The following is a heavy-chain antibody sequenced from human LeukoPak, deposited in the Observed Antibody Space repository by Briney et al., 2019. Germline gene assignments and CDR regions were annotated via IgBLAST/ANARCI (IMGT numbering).Heavy chain of an antibody. V-gene: IGHV3-74*01. Sequence: GGSLSLSCAASGFSFSSYWMHWVRQAPGMGLVWVSRISTDGSTTNYADSVKGRFTISRDNAKNTLYLQMNSLRAEDTAVYYCLMVRGVTAWGQGTLVTVSS. CDR2: ISTDGSTT. CDR3: LMVRGVTA. D-gene: IGHD3-10*01. CDR1: GFSFSSYW. J-gene: IGHJ5*02.